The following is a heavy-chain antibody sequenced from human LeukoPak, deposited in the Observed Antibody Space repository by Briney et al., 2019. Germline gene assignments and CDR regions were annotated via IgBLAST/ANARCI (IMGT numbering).Heavy chain of an antibody. CDR3: ARARGLWGNDNWFDP. D-gene: IGHD3-16*01. CDR2: IWYDGSNK. J-gene: IGHJ5*02. CDR1: GFTFSSYN. Sequence: GRSLRLSCAASGFTFSSYNMHWVRQAPGKGLEWVAVIWYDGSNKYCADSVKGRFTISRDNSKNTLYVQMNSLRAEDTAVYYCARARGLWGNDNWFDPWGQGTLVTVSS. V-gene: IGHV3-33*01.